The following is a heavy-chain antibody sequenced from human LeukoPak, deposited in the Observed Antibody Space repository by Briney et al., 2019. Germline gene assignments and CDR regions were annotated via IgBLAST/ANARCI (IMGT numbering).Heavy chain of an antibody. Sequence: PSETLSLTCAVSGYSISSGYYWGWIRQPPGKGLEWIGSIYHSGSTYYNPSLKSRVTISVDTSKNQFSLRLSSVTAADTALYYCARLFDSWGQGIQVTVSS. CDR1: GYSISSGYY. V-gene: IGHV4-38-2*01. J-gene: IGHJ4*02. CDR2: IYHSGST. CDR3: ARLFDS.